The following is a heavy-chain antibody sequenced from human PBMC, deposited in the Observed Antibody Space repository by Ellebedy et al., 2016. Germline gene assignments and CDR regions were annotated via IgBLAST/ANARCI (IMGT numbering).Heavy chain of an antibody. V-gene: IGHV3-30*04. Sequence: GESLKISCAASGFTFSSYAMHWVRQAPGKGLEWVAVISYDGSNKYYADSVKGRFTISRDNSKNTLYLQMNSLRAEDTAVYYCARARDGYNFFDAFDIWGQGTMVTVSS. CDR3: ARARDGYNFFDAFDI. J-gene: IGHJ3*02. D-gene: IGHD5-24*01. CDR1: GFTFSSYA. CDR2: ISYDGSNK.